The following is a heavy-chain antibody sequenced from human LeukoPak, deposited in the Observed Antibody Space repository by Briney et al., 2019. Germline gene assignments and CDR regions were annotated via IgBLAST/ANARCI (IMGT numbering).Heavy chain of an antibody. CDR3: ARETPRRGETRDGYR. CDR1: GFTSSTAW. V-gene: IGHV3-7*01. Sequence: GGSLRLSCAVSGFTSSTAWLTWVRQVPGKGLECLANIKEDGSETYYADSVKGRFTISRDNPKNLLFLQINSLRVEDTAVYYCARETPRRGETRDGYRWGQGTVVTVSS. CDR2: IKEDGSET. D-gene: IGHD5-24*01. J-gene: IGHJ4*02.